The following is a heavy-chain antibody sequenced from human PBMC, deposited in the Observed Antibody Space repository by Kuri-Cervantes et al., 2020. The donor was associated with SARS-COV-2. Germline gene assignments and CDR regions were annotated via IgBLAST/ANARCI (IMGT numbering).Heavy chain of an antibody. CDR1: GFAFSSLT. D-gene: IGHD4-11*01. V-gene: IGHV3-30*04. J-gene: IGHJ4*02. CDR3: ARDLYSNYAPPDS. CDR2: ITKDASQI. Sequence: GESLKISCVASGFAFSSLTMHWVRQAPGKGLEGVALITKDASQIYYADSVKGRFTISRDNSKNTLHLQMNSLRTEDTAVYYCARDLYSNYAPPDSWGQGTLVTVSS.